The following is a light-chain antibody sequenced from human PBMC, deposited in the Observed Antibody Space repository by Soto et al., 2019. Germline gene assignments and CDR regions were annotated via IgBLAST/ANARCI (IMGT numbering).Light chain of an antibody. CDR1: QDILSW. CDR3: QQANSFPIT. CDR2: ASS. V-gene: IGKV1-12*01. Sequence: DIQMTQSPSSVSASVGDRVTITCRASQDILSWLAWYQQKPGEAPRLLIYASSNLQSGVPSRISGSWSGTEFTLTISSLQPEDFATYYCQQANSFPITFGPGTRLDIK. J-gene: IGKJ3*01.